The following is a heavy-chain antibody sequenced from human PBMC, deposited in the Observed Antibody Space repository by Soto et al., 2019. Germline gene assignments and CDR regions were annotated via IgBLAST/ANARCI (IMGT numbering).Heavy chain of an antibody. J-gene: IGHJ6*02. CDR3: AKGLVGPVADQRIHRDYGMDV. Sequence: EVQLLESGGGLVQPGGSLRLSCAASGFTFSSYAMSWVRQPPGKGLEWVSAISGSGGSTYYADSVKDRFTISRDKSMNTLNLQMNGLRAEDTAVYYCAKGLVGPVADQRIHRDYGMDVWGQGTTVTVSS. V-gene: IGHV3-23*01. CDR1: GFTFSSYA. CDR2: ISGSGGST. D-gene: IGHD6-19*01.